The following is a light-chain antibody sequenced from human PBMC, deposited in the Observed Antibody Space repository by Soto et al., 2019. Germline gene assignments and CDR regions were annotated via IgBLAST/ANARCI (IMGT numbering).Light chain of an antibody. Sequence: DIQMTQSPSTLCASVGDRVTITCRASQYIHNYLAWYQQKPGEAPKLLIYEAANLESGVPSRFSGSGTGTEFTLTISSLQPDDFATYYCQQSNNYPWTFGQGTRVEI. V-gene: IGKV1-5*03. J-gene: IGKJ1*01. CDR3: QQSNNYPWT. CDR2: EAA. CDR1: QYIHNY.